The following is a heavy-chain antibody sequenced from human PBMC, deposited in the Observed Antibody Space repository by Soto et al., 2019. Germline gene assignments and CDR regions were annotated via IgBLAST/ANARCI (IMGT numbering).Heavy chain of an antibody. V-gene: IGHV3-48*03. CDR3: ARVSSGSGSYYNNGAY. J-gene: IGHJ4*02. Sequence: LRLSCAASGFTFSSYEMNWVRQAPGKGLEWVSYISSSGSTIYYADSVKGRFTISRDNAKNSLYLQMNSLRAEDTAVYYCARVSSGSGSYYNNGAYWGQGTLVTVSS. CDR1: GFTFSSYE. CDR2: ISSSGSTI. D-gene: IGHD3-10*01.